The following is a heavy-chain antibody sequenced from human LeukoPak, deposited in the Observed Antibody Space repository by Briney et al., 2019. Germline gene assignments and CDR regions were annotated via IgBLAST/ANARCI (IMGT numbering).Heavy chain of an antibody. CDR3: AREYPLYGSGSIDY. D-gene: IGHD3-10*01. CDR1: GSSVSSGSYC. Sequence: PSETLSLTCSVSGSSVSSGSYCWSWIRQPPGKGLEWIGYIYYSGSTNYNPSLKSRLTISVDTSKNQFSLKLSSVTAADTAVYYCAREYPLYGSGSIDYWGQGTLVTVSS. J-gene: IGHJ4*02. V-gene: IGHV4-61*01. CDR2: IYYSGST.